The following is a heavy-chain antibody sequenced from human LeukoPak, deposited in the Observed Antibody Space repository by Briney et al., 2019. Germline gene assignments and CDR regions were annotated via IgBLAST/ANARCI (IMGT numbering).Heavy chain of an antibody. CDR3: ARCVAVAAKYYFDY. CDR2: IYYGGST. Sequence: NASETLSLTCTVSGGSISTTNYYWGWIRQPPGKGLEWIGSIYYGGSTYYNPPLKSRVTMSVDTSKNQFSLKVNSVTAADTAVYYCARCVAVAAKYYFDYWGQGTLVTISS. CDR1: GGSISTTNYY. J-gene: IGHJ4*02. V-gene: IGHV4-39*01. D-gene: IGHD6-13*01.